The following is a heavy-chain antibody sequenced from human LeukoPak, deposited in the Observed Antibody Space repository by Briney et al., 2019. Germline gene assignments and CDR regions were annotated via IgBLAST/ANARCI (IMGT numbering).Heavy chain of an antibody. CDR3: ARDPSSSWGGGANWFDP. Sequence: WASVKVSRKASGYTFTSYAMNWVRQAPGQGLEWMGWINTNTGNPTYAQGFTGRFVFSLDTSVSTAYLQISSLKAEDTAVYYCARDPSSSWGGGANWFDPWGQGTLVTVSS. CDR2: INTNTGNP. J-gene: IGHJ5*02. D-gene: IGHD6-6*01. V-gene: IGHV7-4-1*02. CDR1: GYTFTSYA.